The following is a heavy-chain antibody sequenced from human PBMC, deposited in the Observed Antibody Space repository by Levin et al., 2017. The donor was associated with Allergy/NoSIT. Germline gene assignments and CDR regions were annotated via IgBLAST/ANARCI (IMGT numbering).Heavy chain of an antibody. CDR1: GFTFSNYW. J-gene: IGHJ4*02. CDR3: ARDLSWKIDY. D-gene: IGHD1-1*01. CDR2: ISPDGTGL. Sequence: ETLSLTCAASGFTFSNYWMHWVRQAPGKGLVWVSRISPDGTGLNYADSVRGRFTISRDNADNTFYLQMNSLGAEDTAVYYCARDLSWKIDYWGQGTLVTVSS. V-gene: IGHV3-74*01.